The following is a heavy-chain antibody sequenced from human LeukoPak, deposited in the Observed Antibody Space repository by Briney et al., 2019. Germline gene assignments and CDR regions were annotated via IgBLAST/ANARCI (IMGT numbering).Heavy chain of an antibody. J-gene: IGHJ6*02. Sequence: GESLRLSCAASGFTFSSYAMSWVRQAPGKGLEWVSAISGSGGSTYYADSVKGRFTISRDNSKNTLYLQMNSLRAEDTAVYYCAKFSSCSSTSCYFYGMDVWGQGTTVTVSS. CDR2: ISGSGGST. D-gene: IGHD2-2*01. CDR3: AKFSSCSSTSCYFYGMDV. CDR1: GFTFSSYA. V-gene: IGHV3-23*01.